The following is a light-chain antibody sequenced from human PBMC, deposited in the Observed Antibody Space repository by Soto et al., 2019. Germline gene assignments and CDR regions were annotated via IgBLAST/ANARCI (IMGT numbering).Light chain of an antibody. J-gene: IGKJ1*01. V-gene: IGKV1-39*01. Sequence: DIQMTQSPSSLSASVGDRVTITCRASQSISRSLNWYQQKSGKPPQLLIYAASSLQSGVPSRFSGSGSGTDFTLTISSLQPEDFATYYCQQTYITPPWTFGQGSKVEIK. CDR1: QSISRS. CDR3: QQTYITPPWT. CDR2: AAS.